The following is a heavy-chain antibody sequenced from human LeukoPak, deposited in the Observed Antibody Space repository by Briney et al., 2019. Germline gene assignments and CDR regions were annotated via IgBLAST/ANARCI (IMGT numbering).Heavy chain of an antibody. CDR2: TTGSGGST. J-gene: IGHJ4*02. CDR3: VKDKTVVSSFVGDY. D-gene: IGHD4-23*01. V-gene: IGHV3-23*01. CDR1: GFTFSSYA. Sequence: GGSLRLSCAASGFTFSSYAMSWVRQAPGKGPEWVSGTTGSGGSTYYADSVKGRFTVSRDNSKTTLDLQMNSLRAEDTAVYFCVKDKTVVSSFVGDYWGQGTLVTVSS.